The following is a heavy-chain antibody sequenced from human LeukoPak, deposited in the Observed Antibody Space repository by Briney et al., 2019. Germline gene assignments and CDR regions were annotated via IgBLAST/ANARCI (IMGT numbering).Heavy chain of an antibody. CDR1: GYTFTGYY. D-gene: IGHD3-22*01. CDR3: ARVNVYYYDSSGPYMDV. Sequence: ASVKVSCKASGYTFTGYYMHWVRQAPGQGLEWMGWISAYNGNTNYAQKLQGRVTMTTDTSTSTAYMELRSLRSDDTAVYYCARVNVYYYDSSGPYMDVWGKGTTVTVSS. CDR2: ISAYNGNT. J-gene: IGHJ6*03. V-gene: IGHV1-18*04.